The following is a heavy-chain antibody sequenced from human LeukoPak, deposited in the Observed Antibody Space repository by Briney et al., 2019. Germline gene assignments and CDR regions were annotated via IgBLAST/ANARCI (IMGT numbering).Heavy chain of an antibody. D-gene: IGHD3-10*01. CDR3: ARSHSVWFGELLLLYYYYGMDV. V-gene: IGHV1-24*01. CDR1: GYTLTELS. Sequence: ASVKVSCKVSGYTLTELSMHWVRQAPGKGLEWMGGFDPEDGETIYAQKFQGRVTMTRNTSISTAYMELSSLRSEDTAVYYCARSHSVWFGELLLLYYYYGMDVWGQGTTVTVSS. J-gene: IGHJ6*02. CDR2: FDPEDGET.